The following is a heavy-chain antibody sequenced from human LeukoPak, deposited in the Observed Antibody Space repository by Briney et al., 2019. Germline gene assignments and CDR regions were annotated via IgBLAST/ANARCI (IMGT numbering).Heavy chain of an antibody. D-gene: IGHD1-26*01. CDR3: ATADWESVSFDS. CDR2: TSYSEGT. J-gene: IGHJ4*02. V-gene: IGHV4-31*02. CDR1: GGSVSRGGYY. Sequence: SETLSLTWTVSGGSVSRGGYYWNWIRQHPGKGLEWIGFTSYSEGTYYNPSLMSRITISVDISQNQFSLKMRDVAAADTAVYFCATADWESVSFDSWGQGALVAVSS.